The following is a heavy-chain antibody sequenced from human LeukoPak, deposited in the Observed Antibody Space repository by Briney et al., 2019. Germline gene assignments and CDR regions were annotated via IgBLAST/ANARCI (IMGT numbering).Heavy chain of an antibody. D-gene: IGHD3-3*01. CDR3: ARGVADYFDY. J-gene: IGHJ4*02. V-gene: IGHV1-3*01. CDR1: GYTFTSYA. Sequence: ASVKVSCKASGYTFTSYAMHWVRQAPGQRLEWMGWINAVNGNTKYSQKFQGRVTITRDTSASTAYMELSSLRSEDTAVYYCARGVADYFDYWGQGTLVTVSS. CDR2: INAVNGNT.